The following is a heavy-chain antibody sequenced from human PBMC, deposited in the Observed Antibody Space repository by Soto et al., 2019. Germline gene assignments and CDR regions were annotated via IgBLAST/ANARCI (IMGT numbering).Heavy chain of an antibody. CDR3: ARVLTPTGGAFDI. D-gene: IGHD7-27*01. J-gene: IGHJ3*02. CDR1: GFTFSSNS. Sequence: GGSLRLSCAASGFTFSSNSMNWVRQAPGKGLEWVSSISSSSSYIYYADSVKGRFTISRDNAKNSLYLQMNSLRAEDTAVYYCARVLTPTGGAFDIWGQGTMVTVSS. CDR2: ISSSSSYI. V-gene: IGHV3-21*01.